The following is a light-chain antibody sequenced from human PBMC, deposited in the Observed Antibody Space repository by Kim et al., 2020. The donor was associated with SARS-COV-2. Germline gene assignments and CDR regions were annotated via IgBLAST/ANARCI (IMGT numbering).Light chain of an antibody. CDR1: KLGDKY. CDR3: QAWDSSTVV. CDR2: QDS. Sequence: SYELTQPPSVSVSPGQTASITCSGDKLGDKYACWYQQKPGQSPVLVTYQDSKRPSGIPERFSGSNSGNTATLTISGTQAMDEADYYCQAWDSSTVV. J-gene: IGLJ2*01. V-gene: IGLV3-1*01.